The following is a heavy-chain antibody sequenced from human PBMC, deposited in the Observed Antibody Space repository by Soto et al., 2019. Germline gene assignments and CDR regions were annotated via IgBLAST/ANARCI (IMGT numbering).Heavy chain of an antibody. V-gene: IGHV4-34*01. Sequence: PSETLSLTCAVYGGSFSGYYLNWIRQPPGKGLECIGQINHTGSPNYNPSLKSRVTISVDTSKNQFSLQLTSVTAADTAVYYCARAPNCLPVYDSGWYSHWGLGTLVTVSS. CDR2: INHTGSP. D-gene: IGHD6-19*01. CDR3: ARAPNCLPVYDSGWYSH. CDR1: GGSFSGYY. J-gene: IGHJ4*02.